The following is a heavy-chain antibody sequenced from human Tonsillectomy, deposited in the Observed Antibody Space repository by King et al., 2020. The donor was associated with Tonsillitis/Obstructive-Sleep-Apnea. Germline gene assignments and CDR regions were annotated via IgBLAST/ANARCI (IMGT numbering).Heavy chain of an antibody. CDR1: GVSISSYY. CDR3: ARDRGIAAPWFDP. CDR2: ISYSEST. J-gene: IGHJ5*02. V-gene: IGHV4-59*01. Sequence: QLQESGPGLVKPSETLSLTCTVSGVSISSYYWSWVRQPPGKGLEWIGYISYSESTNYNPSLKTRVTISVDTSKNQFSLKLSAVTAADTAVYYCARDRGIAAPWFDPWGQGTLVTVSS. D-gene: IGHD6-6*01.